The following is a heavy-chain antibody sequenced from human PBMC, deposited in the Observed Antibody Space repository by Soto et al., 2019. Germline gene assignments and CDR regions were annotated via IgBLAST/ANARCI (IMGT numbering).Heavy chain of an antibody. CDR2: IYYSGST. J-gene: IGHJ4*02. D-gene: IGHD3-9*01. Sequence: PSETLSLTCAVSGGSISSXXWWSWVRQPPGKGLEWIGEIYYSGSTYYNPSLKSRVTISVDTSKNQFSLKLSSVTAADTAVYYCARAPPEGYDILTGYYPQNYFDYWGQGTLVTVSS. CDR3: ARAPPEGYDILTGYYPQNYFDY. V-gene: IGHV4-4*02. CDR1: GGSISSXXW.